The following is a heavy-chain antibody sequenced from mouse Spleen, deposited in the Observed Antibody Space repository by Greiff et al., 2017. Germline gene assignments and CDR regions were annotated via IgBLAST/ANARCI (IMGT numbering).Heavy chain of an antibody. CDR3: ARHGGGNWYFDV. J-gene: IGHJ1*01. CDR2: IWSDGST. Sequence: VQLQQSGPGLVAPSQSLSITCTISGFSLTSYGVHWVRQPPGKGLEWLVVIWSDGSTTYNSALKSRLSISKDNSKSQVFLKMNSLQTDDTAMYYCARHGGGNWYFDVWGAGTTVTVSS. CDR1: GFSLTSYG. V-gene: IGHV2-6-1*01.